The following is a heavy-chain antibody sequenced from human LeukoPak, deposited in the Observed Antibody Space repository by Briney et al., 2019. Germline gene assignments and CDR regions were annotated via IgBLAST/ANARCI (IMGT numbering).Heavy chain of an antibody. CDR1: GGSISSYY. CDR3: ARDQTAMRSFDL. CDR2: IYYSGST. D-gene: IGHD5-18*01. V-gene: IGHV4-59*01. J-gene: IGHJ2*01. Sequence: PSETLSLTCTVSGGSISSYYWSWIRQPPGKGLEWIGYIYYSGSTNYNPSLTSRVTISVDTSKNQISLKLSSVTAADTAVYYCARDQTAMRSFDLWGRGTLVTVSS.